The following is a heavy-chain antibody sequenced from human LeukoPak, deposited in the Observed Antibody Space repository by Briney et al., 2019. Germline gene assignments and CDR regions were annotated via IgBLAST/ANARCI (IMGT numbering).Heavy chain of an antibody. D-gene: IGHD3-16*01. CDR3: ARVGGGLSTHYYYGMDV. J-gene: IGHJ6*02. CDR1: GGSFGGYY. CDR2: INHSGST. V-gene: IGHV4-34*01. Sequence: SETLSLTCAVYGGSFGGYYWSWIRQPPGKGLEWIGEINHSGSTSYNPSLKSRVTISVDTSKNQFSLKLSSVTAADTAVYYCARVGGGLSTHYYYGMDVWGQGTTVTVSS.